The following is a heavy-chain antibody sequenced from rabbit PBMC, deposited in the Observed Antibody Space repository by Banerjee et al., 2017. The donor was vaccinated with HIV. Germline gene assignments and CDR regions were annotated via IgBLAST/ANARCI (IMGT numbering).Heavy chain of an antibody. V-gene: IGHV1S45*01. CDR2: IYTGSSEVT. J-gene: IGHJ6*01. D-gene: IGHD4-2*01. CDR1: GFSFSSGYD. CDR3: ARDGSMSYYGMDL. Sequence: QEQLVESGGDLVKPGASLTLTCTASGFSFSSGYDMCWVRQAPGKGLEWIACIYTGSSEVTYYASWAKGRFTISKASSTTVTLQMTSLTAADTATYFCARDGSMSYYGMDLWGPGTLV.